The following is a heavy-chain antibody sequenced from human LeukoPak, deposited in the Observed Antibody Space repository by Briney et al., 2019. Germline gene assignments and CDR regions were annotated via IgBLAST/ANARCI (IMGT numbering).Heavy chain of an antibody. V-gene: IGHV4-59*01. CDR3: ARVSSGFDGGYYYHYMDV. J-gene: IGHJ6*03. D-gene: IGHD4-23*01. Sequence: SETLSLTCTVSGGSISSYYWSWIRQPPGKGLEWIGYIYYSGSTYYNPSLKSRVTISVDTSKNQFSLKLSSVTAADTAVYYCARVSSGFDGGYYYHYMDVWGKGTTVTVSS. CDR2: IYYSGST. CDR1: GGSISSYY.